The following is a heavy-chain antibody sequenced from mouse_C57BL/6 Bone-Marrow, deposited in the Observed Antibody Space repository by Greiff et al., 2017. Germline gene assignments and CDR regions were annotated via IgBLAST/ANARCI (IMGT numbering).Heavy chain of an antibody. CDR3: ARGIITTVVATYYYAMDY. D-gene: IGHD1-1*01. CDR1: GFSLSTSGMG. Sequence: QVTLKESGPGILQSSQTLSLTCSFSGFSLSTSGMGVSWIRQPSGKGLEWLAHIYWDDDKRYNPSLKSRLTISKDTSRNQVFLKITSVDTADTATYYCARGIITTVVATYYYAMDYWGQGTSVTVSS. J-gene: IGHJ4*01. V-gene: IGHV8-12*01. CDR2: IYWDDDK.